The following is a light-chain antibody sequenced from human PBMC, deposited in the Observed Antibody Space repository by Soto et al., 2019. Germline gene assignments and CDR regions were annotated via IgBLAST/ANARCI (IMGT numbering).Light chain of an antibody. J-gene: IGKJ3*01. Sequence: EIVLTQSPATLSLSPGERATLSCRASQSVSSYLAWYQQKPGQAPRLLIYDASNRATGIPARFSGSGSGTGFTLTISSLEPEDFAFYYCQQRSNWPPGFTFGPGTKVDIK. V-gene: IGKV3-11*01. CDR1: QSVSSY. CDR2: DAS. CDR3: QQRSNWPPGFT.